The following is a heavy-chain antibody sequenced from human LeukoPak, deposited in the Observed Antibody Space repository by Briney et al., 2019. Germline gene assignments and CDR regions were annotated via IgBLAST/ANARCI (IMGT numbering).Heavy chain of an antibody. CDR2: ISGSGGSV. J-gene: IGHJ4*02. CDR3: AKDVDSSGYPTYYFDH. Sequence: GGSLRLSCVGSGFTFSSYAMSWVRQAPGKGLEWVSVISGSGGSVNHADSVKGRFTISRDNSKNTLYLQTNSLRAEDTAVYYCAKDVDSSGYPTYYFDHWGQGTLLTVSS. CDR1: GFTFSSYA. D-gene: IGHD3-22*01. V-gene: IGHV3-23*01.